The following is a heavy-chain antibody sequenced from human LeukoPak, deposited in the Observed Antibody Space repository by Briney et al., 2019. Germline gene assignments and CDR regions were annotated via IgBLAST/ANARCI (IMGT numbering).Heavy chain of an antibody. CDR3: AREMRDTALPFS. CDR1: GYTFSDYH. V-gene: IGHV1-2*02. J-gene: IGHJ4*02. D-gene: IGHD5-18*01. Sequence: GASVKVSCKASGYTFSDYHIHWVRQAPGQGLEWVGWINPDSADTQYAQNFKGRVTMTRDTSVSTAYMELNSLKSDDTGVYFCAREMRDTALPFSRGQGTLVSVSS. CDR2: INPDSADT.